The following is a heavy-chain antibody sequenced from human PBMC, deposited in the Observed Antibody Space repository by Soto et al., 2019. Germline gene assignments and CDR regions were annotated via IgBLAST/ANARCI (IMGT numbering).Heavy chain of an antibody. CDR3: AREGQQLVRGNWFDP. J-gene: IGHJ5*02. CDR1: GFTFSSYS. D-gene: IGHD6-13*01. CDR2: ISSSSSYI. V-gene: IGHV3-21*01. Sequence: EVQLVESGGGLVKPGGSLRLSCAASGFTFSSYSMNWVRQAPGKGLEWVSSISSSSSYIYYADSVKGRFTISRDNDKNSLYLQMNSLRAEDTAVYYCAREGQQLVRGNWFDPWGQGTLVTVSS.